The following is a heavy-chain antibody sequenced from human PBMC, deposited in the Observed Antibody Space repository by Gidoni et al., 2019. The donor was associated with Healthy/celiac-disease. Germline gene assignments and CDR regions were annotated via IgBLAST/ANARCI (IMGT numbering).Heavy chain of an antibody. V-gene: IGHV3-30*18. CDR2: ISYDGSNK. J-gene: IGHJ4*02. Sequence: QVQLVASGGGVVQHGRSLRLSCAASGFTFSRYGMHWVRQAPGKGLECVSCISYDGSNKYYADSVKCRFTISSDNSKNTLYLQINSLRAEDTAVYYCAKDRLNIAAAEIDYWGQGTLVTVSS. CDR3: AKDRLNIAAAEIDY. CDR1: GFTFSRYG. D-gene: IGHD6-13*01.